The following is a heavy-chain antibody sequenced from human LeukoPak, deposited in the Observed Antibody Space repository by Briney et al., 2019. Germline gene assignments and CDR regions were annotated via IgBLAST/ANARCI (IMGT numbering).Heavy chain of an antibody. CDR3: ARGSPEYYYGSGSYNFDY. CDR2: IYYSGST. D-gene: IGHD3-10*01. V-gene: IGHV4-59*01. Sequence: SETLSLTCTVSGGSISSYYWSWIRQPPGKGLEWIGYIYYSGSTNYNPSLKSRVTISVDTSKNQFSLKLSSVTAAHTAVYYCARGSPEYYYGSGSYNFDYWGQGTLVTVSS. J-gene: IGHJ4*02. CDR1: GGSISSYY.